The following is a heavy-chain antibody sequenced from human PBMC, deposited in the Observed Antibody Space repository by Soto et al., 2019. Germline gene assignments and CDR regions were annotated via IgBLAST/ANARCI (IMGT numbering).Heavy chain of an antibody. CDR1: GDSIKTHY. CDR2: IYYSGST. J-gene: IGHJ4*02. Sequence: KAXETLSLTCNVAGDSIKTHYWSWIRQAPGKGLEWIGYIYYSGSTLYNPSLKRRVTISADTAKNQFSLRLTSLTAADTAVYYCASGWMAAFDNWGQGTLVTVSS. V-gene: IGHV4-59*11. CDR3: ASGWMAAFDN. D-gene: IGHD2-2*03.